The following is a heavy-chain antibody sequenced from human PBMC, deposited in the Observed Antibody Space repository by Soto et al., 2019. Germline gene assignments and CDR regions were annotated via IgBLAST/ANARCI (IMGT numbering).Heavy chain of an antibody. CDR2: IYWDDDK. D-gene: IGHD3-10*01. CDR3: AHSLWVGESDAFDI. V-gene: IGHV2-5*02. Sequence: QITLKESGPTLVKPTQPLTLTCTFSGFSLSTSGVGVGWIRQPPGKALEWLALIYWDDDKRYSPSLKSRLTITKDASKNHVVLTMTNSDPVDTATYYCAHSLWVGESDAFDIWGQGTMVTVSS. CDR1: GFSLSTSGVG. J-gene: IGHJ3*02.